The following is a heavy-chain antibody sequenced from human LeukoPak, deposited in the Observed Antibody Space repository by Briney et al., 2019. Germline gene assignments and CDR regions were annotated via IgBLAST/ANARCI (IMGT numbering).Heavy chain of an antibody. Sequence: KPGGSLRLSCAASGFTFSDHYMDWVRQAPGKGLEWIGEINHSGSTNYNPSLKSRVTISVDTSKNQFSLKLSSVTAADTAVYYCARGPRYYYGSGSFIDYWGQGTLVTVSS. CDR2: INHSGST. CDR3: ARGPRYYYGSGSFIDY. D-gene: IGHD3-10*01. V-gene: IGHV4-34*01. CDR1: GFTFSDHY. J-gene: IGHJ4*02.